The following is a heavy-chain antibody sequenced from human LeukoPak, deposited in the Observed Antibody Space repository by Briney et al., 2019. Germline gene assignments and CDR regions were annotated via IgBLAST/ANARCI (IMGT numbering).Heavy chain of an antibody. D-gene: IGHD4-17*01. CDR2: INSDGSST. V-gene: IGHV3-74*01. CDR3: ARGGYGDFDFDY. Sequence: PGGSLRLSCAASGFTFSSYWMHWVRQAPGKGLVWVSRINSDGSSTSYADCVKGRFTISRHNAKNTLYLQMSRLRAEDTAVYYCARGGYGDFDFDYWGQGTLVTVSS. J-gene: IGHJ4*02. CDR1: GFTFSSYW.